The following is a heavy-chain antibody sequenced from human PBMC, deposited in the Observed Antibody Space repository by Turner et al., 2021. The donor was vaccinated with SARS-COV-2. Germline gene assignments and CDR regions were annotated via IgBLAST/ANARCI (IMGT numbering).Heavy chain of an antibody. J-gene: IGHJ6*02. D-gene: IGHD6-19*01. V-gene: IGHV1-24*01. CDR1: GYTLTELS. CDR3: ATGVAVAGTPSKYYYYYGMDV. Sequence: QVPLVQSGAEVKKPGASVKVSCKVSGYTLTELSMHWVRQAPGKGREWIGGFDPEDGETIYAQKFQGRVTMTEDTSTDTAYMELSSLRSEDTAVYYCATGVAVAGTPSKYYYYYGMDVWGQGTTVTVSS. CDR2: FDPEDGET.